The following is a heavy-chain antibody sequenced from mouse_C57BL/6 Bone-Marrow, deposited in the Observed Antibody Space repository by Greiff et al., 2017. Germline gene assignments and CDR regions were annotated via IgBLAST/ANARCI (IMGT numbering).Heavy chain of an antibody. D-gene: IGHD2-3*01. Sequence: QVHVKQPGAELVRPGSSVTLSCKASGYTFTSYWMDWVKQRPGQGLEWIGNIYPSDSETHYNQKFKDKVTLTVDKSSSPAYMQLSSLTSEDSAVYYCARGWLLYYYAMDYWGQGTSVTVSS. CDR1: GYTFTSYW. CDR2: IYPSDSET. V-gene: IGHV1-61*01. CDR3: ARGWLLYYYAMDY. J-gene: IGHJ4*01.